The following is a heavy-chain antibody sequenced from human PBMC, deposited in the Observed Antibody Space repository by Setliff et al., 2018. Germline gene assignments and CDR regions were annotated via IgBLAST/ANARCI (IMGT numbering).Heavy chain of an antibody. Sequence: SETLSLTCTVSGGSISSHYWSWIRQPPGKGLEWIGSIYYSGSTYYNPSLKSRVTISVDTSKNQFSLKLSSVTAADTAVYYCASCPFFDYGDPKVAWWYFDLWGRGTLVTVSS. D-gene: IGHD4-17*01. J-gene: IGHJ2*01. CDR2: IYYSGST. CDR3: ASCPFFDYGDPKVAWWYFDL. V-gene: IGHV4-59*11. CDR1: GGSISSHY.